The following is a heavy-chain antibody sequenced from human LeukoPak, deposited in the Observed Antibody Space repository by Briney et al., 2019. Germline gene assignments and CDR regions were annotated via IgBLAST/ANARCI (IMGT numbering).Heavy chain of an antibody. V-gene: IGHV3-23*01. J-gene: IGHJ4*02. Sequence: GGSLRLSCAASGFTFSSYAMSWVRQAPGKGLEWVSAIIGSGGSTYYADSVKGRFTISRDNSKNTLYLEMNSLRAEDTAVYYCATGYYDSSGYYSGTFDYWGQGTLVTVSS. CDR1: GFTFSSYA. CDR3: ATGYYDSSGYYSGTFDY. D-gene: IGHD3-22*01. CDR2: IIGSGGST.